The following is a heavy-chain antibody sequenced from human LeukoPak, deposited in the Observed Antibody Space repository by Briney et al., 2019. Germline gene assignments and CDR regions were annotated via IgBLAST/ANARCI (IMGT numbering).Heavy chain of an antibody. CDR2: IYYSGST. Sequence: SETLSLTCTVSGGSISSSSYYWGWIRQPPGKGLEWIGSIYYSGSTYYNPSLKSRVTISVDTSKNQFSLKLSSVTAADTAVYYCARGGLLERDAFDIWGQGTMVTVSS. J-gene: IGHJ3*02. D-gene: IGHD1-1*01. CDR1: GGSISSSSYY. V-gene: IGHV4-39*07. CDR3: ARGGLLERDAFDI.